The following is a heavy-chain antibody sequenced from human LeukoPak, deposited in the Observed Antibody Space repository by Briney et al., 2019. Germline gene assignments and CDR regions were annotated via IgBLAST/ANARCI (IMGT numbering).Heavy chain of an antibody. Sequence: GGSLRLSCATSGFTFTDYWMSWVRQAPGRGLESVANIKQDGSIIYYLDSVKGRFTVSRDNAKNSLYLQMNSLRVEDTAVYYCARKGLPDYWGQGTLVTVSS. J-gene: IGHJ4*02. CDR1: GFTFTDYW. V-gene: IGHV3-7*01. CDR3: ARKGLPDY. CDR2: IKQDGSII.